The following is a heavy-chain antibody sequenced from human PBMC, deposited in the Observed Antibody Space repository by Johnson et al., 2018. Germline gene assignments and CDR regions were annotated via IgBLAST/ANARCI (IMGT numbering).Heavy chain of an antibody. CDR3: AKEILIAAAGAVDYCYGMDV. J-gene: IGHJ6*02. V-gene: IGHV3-23*01. CDR2: ISGSCGST. CDR1: GFPFSGYA. Sequence: VQLLESGGGVVRPGGSLRLSCAASGFPFSGYAMSWVRQAPGKGLEWVSAISGSCGSTYYADPVKGRFPIPRDNAKNSLYLQMNSLRAEDTALYYWAKEILIAAAGAVDYCYGMDVWGQGTTVTVSS. D-gene: IGHD6-13*01.